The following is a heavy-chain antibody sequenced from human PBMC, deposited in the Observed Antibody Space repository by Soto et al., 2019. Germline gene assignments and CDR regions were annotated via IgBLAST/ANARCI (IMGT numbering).Heavy chain of an antibody. CDR2: ISSSSSSI. CDR3: ARIVTDAFDI. Sequence: GGSLRLSCAASGFTFSSYSMNWVRQAPGKGLEWVSYISSSSSSIFYVDSVKGRFTISRDNAKNSLFLQMNRLRDEDTAVYHCARIVTDAFDIWGQGTMVTVSS. J-gene: IGHJ3*02. V-gene: IGHV3-48*02. D-gene: IGHD3-16*02. CDR1: GFTFSSYS.